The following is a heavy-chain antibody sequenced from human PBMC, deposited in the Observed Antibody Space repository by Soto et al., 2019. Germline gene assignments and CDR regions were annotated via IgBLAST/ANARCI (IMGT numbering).Heavy chain of an antibody. CDR1: GGSFSGYY. Sequence: SETLSLTCAVYGGSFSGYYWSWIRQPPGKGLEWIGEINHSGSTNYNPSLKSRVTISVDTSKNQFSLKLCSVTAADTAVYYCARWARFFGVVITGAVGKYNWFDPWGQGTLVTVSS. CDR2: INHSGST. D-gene: IGHD3-3*01. V-gene: IGHV4-34*01. CDR3: ARWARFFGVVITGAVGKYNWFDP. J-gene: IGHJ5*02.